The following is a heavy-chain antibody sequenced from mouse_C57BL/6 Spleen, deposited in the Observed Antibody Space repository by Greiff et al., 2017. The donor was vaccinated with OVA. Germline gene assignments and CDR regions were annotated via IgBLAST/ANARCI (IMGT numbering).Heavy chain of an antibody. Sequence: VQLQQSVAELVKPGASVKLSCTASGYTFTTSYMHWVKQRPEQGLEWIGMINPASGSTNYAAKFKSKATLTVDKSSSTAYLQLSSLTSEDTAVYYCAIHGAYYAGDYWGQGTAVTVSA. J-gene: IGHJ4*01. CDR1: GYTFTTSY. CDR2: INPASGST. CDR3: AIHGAYYAGDY. V-gene: IGHV1-64*01.